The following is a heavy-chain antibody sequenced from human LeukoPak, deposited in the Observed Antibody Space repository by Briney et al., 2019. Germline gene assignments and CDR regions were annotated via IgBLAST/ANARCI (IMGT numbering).Heavy chain of an antibody. CDR1: GGPISSSSYY. CDR2: IYYSGNT. D-gene: IGHD6-13*01. J-gene: IGHJ4*02. CDR3: AMHTVIASSWRLDY. V-gene: IGHV4-39*01. Sequence: ASETLSLTCSASGGPISSSSYYWGWIRQPPGKGLEWIGSIYYSGNTYNNPSLKSRVTISVDTSENQLSLKLTSVTAADTAVYYCAMHTVIASSWRLDYWGQGTLVTVSS.